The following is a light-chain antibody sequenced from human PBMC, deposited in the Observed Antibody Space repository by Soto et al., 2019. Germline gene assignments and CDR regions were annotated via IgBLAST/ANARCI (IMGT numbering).Light chain of an antibody. J-gene: IGKJ1*01. CDR1: QSVSSSY. Sequence: IVLTQSPGTLSLSPGERATLSCRASQSVSSSYLAWYQQRPGQAPRLLIYGASTRAAGVPARFSGSGSGTDFTLTISRLEPEDFAVYHCHQYDRSPWTFGQGTKVDIK. V-gene: IGKV3-20*01. CDR3: HQYDRSPWT. CDR2: GAS.